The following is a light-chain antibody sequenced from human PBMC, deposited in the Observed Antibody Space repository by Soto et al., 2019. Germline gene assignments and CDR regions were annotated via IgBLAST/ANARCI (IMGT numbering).Light chain of an antibody. CDR2: RTS. J-gene: IGKJ1*01. CDR1: QSVSSSY. CDR3: QQYDSSPRT. V-gene: IGKV3-20*01. Sequence: EIVLTQSPGTLSLSPGERATLSCRASQSVSSSYLAWYQQKPGQAPRLLIYRTSNRATGIPDRFSGSGSGTDFTLTISRLEPEDLAVYWCQQYDSSPRTFGQGTKMDIK.